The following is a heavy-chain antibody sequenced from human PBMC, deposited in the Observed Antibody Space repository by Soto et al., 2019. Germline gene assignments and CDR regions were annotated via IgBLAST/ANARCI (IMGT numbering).Heavy chain of an antibody. CDR1: GYTFTGYY. Sequence: GASVKVSCKASGYTFTGYYMHWVRQAPGQGLEWMGWINPNSGGTNYAQKFQGWVTMTRDTSISTAYMELSRLRSDDTAVYYCAREPYDILTGLPNYYGMDVWGQGTTVTVSS. D-gene: IGHD3-9*01. J-gene: IGHJ6*02. V-gene: IGHV1-2*04. CDR3: AREPYDILTGLPNYYGMDV. CDR2: INPNSGGT.